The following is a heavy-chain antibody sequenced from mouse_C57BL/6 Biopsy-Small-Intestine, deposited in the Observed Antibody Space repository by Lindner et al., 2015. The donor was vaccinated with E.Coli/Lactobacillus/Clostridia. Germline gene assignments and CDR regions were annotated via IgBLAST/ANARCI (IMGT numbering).Heavy chain of an antibody. D-gene: IGHD1-1*01. V-gene: IGHV1-80*01. CDR2: IYPGDGDT. CDR3: ARFSFYGSSYWYFDV. CDR1: GYAFSSYW. J-gene: IGHJ1*03. Sequence: VQLQESGAELVKPGASVKISCKASGYAFSSYWMNWVKQRPGKGLEWIGQIYPGDGDTKYNGKFKGKATLTADKTSSTAYMQLSSLTSEDSAVYFCARFSFYGSSYWYFDVWGTGTTVTVSS.